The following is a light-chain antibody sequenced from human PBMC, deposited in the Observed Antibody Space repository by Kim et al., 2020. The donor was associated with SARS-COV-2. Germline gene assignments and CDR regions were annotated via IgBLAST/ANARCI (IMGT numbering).Light chain of an antibody. Sequence: DIVMTQSPDSLAVSLGERATINCKSSQSVLYNSNNKNYLAWYQQKPGQPPKLLIFWASTRESGVPDRFSGSGSGTDFTLTISSLQAEDVAMYYCQQYDTGPPIFGQGTKLEI. CDR3: QQYDTGPPI. V-gene: IGKV4-1*01. J-gene: IGKJ2*01. CDR1: QSVLYNSNNKNY. CDR2: WAS.